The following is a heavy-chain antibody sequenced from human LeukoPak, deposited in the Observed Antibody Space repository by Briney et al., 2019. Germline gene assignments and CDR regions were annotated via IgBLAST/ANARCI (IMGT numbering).Heavy chain of an antibody. D-gene: IGHD1-26*01. Sequence: PSETLSLTCTVSRASISTYYWSWIRQPPGKGLEWIGYIYYSGSTNYNPSLKSRVTISVDTSKNQFSLKLSSVTAADTAVYYCARDIVGATSYWGQGTLVTVSS. J-gene: IGHJ4*02. CDR1: RASISTYY. V-gene: IGHV4-59*01. CDR3: ARDIVGATSY. CDR2: IYYSGST.